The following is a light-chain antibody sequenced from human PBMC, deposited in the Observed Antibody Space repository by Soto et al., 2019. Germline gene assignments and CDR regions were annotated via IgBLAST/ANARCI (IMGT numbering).Light chain of an antibody. Sequence: QSVLTQPPSASGFPGQSVTISCTGTSSDVGYYDYVSWYQQHPGKAPKLVIYEVTKRPSGVPDRVSASKSGNTASLTVSGLRAADQADYYCSSYAGSNHFVFGTGTTLTVL. CDR3: SSYAGSNHFV. CDR1: SSDVGYYDY. V-gene: IGLV2-8*01. CDR2: EVT. J-gene: IGLJ1*01.